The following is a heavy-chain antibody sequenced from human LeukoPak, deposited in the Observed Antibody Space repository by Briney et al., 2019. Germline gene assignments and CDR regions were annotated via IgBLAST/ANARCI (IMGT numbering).Heavy chain of an antibody. CDR1: GYTFTNYD. CDR2: MNPNSGNT. V-gene: IGHV1-8*01. D-gene: IGHD6-6*01. Sequence: ASVKVSCKASGYTFTNYDINWVRQATGQGLEWMGWMNPNSGNTGYAQKFQGRVTITRNTSISTAYMELSSLRSEDTAVYYCARGLSSSGAFDIWGQGTMVTVSS. CDR3: ARGLSSSGAFDI. J-gene: IGHJ3*02.